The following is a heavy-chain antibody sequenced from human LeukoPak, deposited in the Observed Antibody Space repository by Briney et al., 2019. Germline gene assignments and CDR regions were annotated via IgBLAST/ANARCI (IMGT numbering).Heavy chain of an antibody. D-gene: IGHD2-15*01. V-gene: IGHV1-69*05. CDR1: GGTFSSYA. Sequence: ASVKVSCKASGGTFSSYAISWVRQAPGQGLEWMGGIIPIFGTANYAQKLQGRVTMTTDTSTSTAYMELRSLRSDDTAVYYCASSIALYYYGMDVWGQGTTVTVSS. J-gene: IGHJ6*02. CDR2: IIPIFGTA. CDR3: ASSIALYYYGMDV.